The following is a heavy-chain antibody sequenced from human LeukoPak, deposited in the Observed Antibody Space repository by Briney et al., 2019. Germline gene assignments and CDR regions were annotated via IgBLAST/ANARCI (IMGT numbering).Heavy chain of an antibody. CDR1: GFTFRNYG. Sequence: GGSLRLSCAASGFTFRNYGMHWVRQALGKGLEWVAFIRYNGSDKYYADSVKGRFTISRDNSKNTLYLQINSLRAEDTSIYYCAADIVATMRVIGWGQGTLVTVSS. CDR2: IRYNGSDK. V-gene: IGHV3-30*02. D-gene: IGHD5-12*01. CDR3: AADIVATMRVIG. J-gene: IGHJ4*02.